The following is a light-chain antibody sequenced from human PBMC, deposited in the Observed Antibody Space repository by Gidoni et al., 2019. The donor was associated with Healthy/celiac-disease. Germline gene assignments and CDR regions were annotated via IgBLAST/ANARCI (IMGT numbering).Light chain of an antibody. J-gene: IGLJ2*01. CDR3: ATWDDSLNGLV. CDR2: NNN. CDR1: SSNIGNNT. V-gene: IGLV1-44*01. Sequence: QSVLTQPPSASGTPGQRVTISCSGSSSNIGNNTVNWYQQLPGTAPKLLIYNNNQRPSGVPDRFSGSKSGTSASLAISGLQSEDEADYYSATWDDSLNGLVFGGGTKLTVL.